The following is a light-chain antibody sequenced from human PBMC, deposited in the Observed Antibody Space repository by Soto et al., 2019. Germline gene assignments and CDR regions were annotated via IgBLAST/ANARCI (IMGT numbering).Light chain of an antibody. V-gene: IGLV2-14*03. Sequence: QSVLTQPASVSGSPGQSITISCTGSSSDIGAYNYVSWYQQHPGKAPKLMIYDVSRRPSGISDRFSGSKSGNTASLTISRLHAEYEADYYCSSYTPSGPRLFGGGTKLTVL. CDR1: SSDIGAYNY. J-gene: IGLJ2*01. CDR3: SSYTPSGPRL. CDR2: DVS.